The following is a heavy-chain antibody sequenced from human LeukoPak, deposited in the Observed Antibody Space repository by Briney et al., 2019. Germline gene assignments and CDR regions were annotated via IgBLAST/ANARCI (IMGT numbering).Heavy chain of an antibody. V-gene: IGHV4-39*01. CDR3: ARSEYYYDSSGYYFEYYFDY. D-gene: IGHD3-22*01. J-gene: IGHJ4*02. CDR1: GGSFSSYY. Sequence: SETLSLTCAVYGGSFSSYYWGWIRQPPGKGLEWIGSIYYSGSTYYNPSLKSRVTISVDTSKNQFSLKLSSVTAADTAVYYCARSEYYYDSSGYYFEYYFDYWGQGTLVTVSS. CDR2: IYYSGST.